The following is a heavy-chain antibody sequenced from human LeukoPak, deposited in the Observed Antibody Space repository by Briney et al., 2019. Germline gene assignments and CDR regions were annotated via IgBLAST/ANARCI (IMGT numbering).Heavy chain of an antibody. J-gene: IGHJ5*02. D-gene: IGHD7-27*01. CDR2: IKQDGSEK. V-gene: IGHV3-7*01. CDR3: ALGYHWFDP. CDR1: GLNFRNYW. Sequence: GGSLRLSCAASGLNFRNYWMSWVRQAPGKGLEWVANIKQDGSEKYYVDSVKGRFTISTDNVNNSLYLQMNSLKIEDTAVYYCALGYHWFDPWGQGTLVTVSS.